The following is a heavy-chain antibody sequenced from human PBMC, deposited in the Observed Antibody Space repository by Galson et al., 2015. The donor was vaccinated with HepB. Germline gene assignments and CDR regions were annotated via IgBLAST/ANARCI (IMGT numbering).Heavy chain of an antibody. CDR1: GFTFSSYA. Sequence: SLRLSCAASGFTFSSYAMHWVRQAPGKGLEYVSAISSNGGSTFYADSVKGRFTISRDNSKNTLYLQMSSLRAEDTAIYYCVSSGGTYYLLDYWGQGTLVTVSS. D-gene: IGHD1-26*01. J-gene: IGHJ4*02. CDR2: ISSNGGST. V-gene: IGHV3-64D*06. CDR3: VSSGGTYYLLDY.